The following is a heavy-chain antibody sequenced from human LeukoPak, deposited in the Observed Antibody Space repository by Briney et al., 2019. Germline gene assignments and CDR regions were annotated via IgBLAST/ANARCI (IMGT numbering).Heavy chain of an antibody. CDR3: ARVPCGVAPGPCYFDY. CDR2: ISAYNGNT. V-gene: IGHV1-18*01. CDR1: GYTFTSYG. J-gene: IGHJ4*02. D-gene: IGHD1-26*01. Sequence: ASVKVSCKASGYTFTSYGISWVRQAPGQGLEWMGWISAYNGNTNYAQKLQGRVTMTTDTSTSTAYMELRSLRSDDTAVYYCARVPCGVAPGPCYFDYGGQGPRATVPS.